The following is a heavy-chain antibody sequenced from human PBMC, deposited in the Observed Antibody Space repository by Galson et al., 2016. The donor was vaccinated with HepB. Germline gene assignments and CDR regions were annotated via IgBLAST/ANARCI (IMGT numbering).Heavy chain of an antibody. D-gene: IGHD2-21*02. V-gene: IGHV1-2*04. CDR2: INPYSGGT. CDR1: GYTFTDYY. Sequence: SVKVSCKASGYTFTDYYIHWVRQPPGQGLEWMGWINPYSGGTNYAQKFQGWVTMTRDTSINTAYMDLSRLTSDDTAVYYCARMRDGVVVTATRKYYGLDVWGQGTTVTVSS. CDR3: ARMRDGVVVTATRKYYGLDV. J-gene: IGHJ6*02.